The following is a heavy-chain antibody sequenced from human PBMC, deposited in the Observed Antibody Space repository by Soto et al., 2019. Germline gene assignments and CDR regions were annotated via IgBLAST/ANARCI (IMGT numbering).Heavy chain of an antibody. V-gene: IGHV4-39*01. CDR3: ARALITKVDY. CDR2: IYYSGST. D-gene: IGHD3-10*01. Sequence: PSETLSLTCTVSGGSISSSSYYWGWIRQPPGKGLEWIGSIYYSGSTYYNPSLKSRVTISVDTSKNQFSLELSSVTAADTAVYYCARALITKVDYWGQGTLVTVSS. J-gene: IGHJ4*02. CDR1: GGSISSSSYY.